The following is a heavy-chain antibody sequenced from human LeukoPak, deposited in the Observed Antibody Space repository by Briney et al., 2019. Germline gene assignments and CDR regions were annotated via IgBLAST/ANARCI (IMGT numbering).Heavy chain of an antibody. Sequence: GSLRLSCAASGFTVSSNYMSWVRQAPGKGLEWVSVIYSGGSTYYADSVKGRFTISRDNSKNTLFLQMNSLRAEDTAVYYCAKHVTGISLLRGVTHFDYWGQGTLVTVSS. D-gene: IGHD3-10*01. CDR1: GFTVSSNY. CDR3: AKHVTGISLLRGVTHFDY. CDR2: IYSGGST. V-gene: IGHV3-66*04. J-gene: IGHJ4*02.